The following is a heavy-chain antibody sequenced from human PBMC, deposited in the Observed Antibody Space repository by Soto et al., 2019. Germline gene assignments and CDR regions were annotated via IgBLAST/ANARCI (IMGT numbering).Heavy chain of an antibody. CDR2: IIPIFGTA. CDR1: GGTFSSYA. J-gene: IGHJ3*02. V-gene: IGHV1-69*13. Sequence: SVKVSCKASGGTFSSYAISWVRQAPGQGLEWMGGIIPIFGTANYAQKFQGRVTITADESTSTAYMELSSLRSEDTAVYYCASAYYDSSGYYFDDFDIWGQGTMVTVSS. D-gene: IGHD3-22*01. CDR3: ASAYYDSSGYYFDDFDI.